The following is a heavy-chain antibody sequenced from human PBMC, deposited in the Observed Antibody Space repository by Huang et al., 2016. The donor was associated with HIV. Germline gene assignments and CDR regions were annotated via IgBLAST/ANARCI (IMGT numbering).Heavy chain of an antibody. D-gene: IGHD3-10*01. CDR2: IRYDGSNK. V-gene: IGHV3-30*02. J-gene: IGHJ4*02. CDR1: GFRFSSYG. Sequence: QVQLVESGGGVVQPGGSLRLSCTASGFRFSSYGMHWVRQAPGKGLEWVDFIRYDGSNKYYPDSVKGRFTISRANSKNTLYLQMNSLRVEDTAVYYCATGGPYGSGSYYADYWGQGTLVTVSS. CDR3: ATGGPYGSGSYYADY.